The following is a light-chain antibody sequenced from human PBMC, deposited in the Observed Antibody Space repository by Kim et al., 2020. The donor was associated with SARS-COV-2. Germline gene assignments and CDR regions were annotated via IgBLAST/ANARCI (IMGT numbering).Light chain of an antibody. J-gene: IGLJ2*01. CDR2: RNN. CDR1: SSNIGTNY. Sequence: QLVLTQPPSASGTPGQRVTISCSGSSSNIGTNYVYWYQQLPGTAPKLLIYRNNQRPSGVPDRFSGSKSGTSASLAISGLRSEDEADYYCAAWDDSLSVLLFGGGTQLTVL. V-gene: IGLV1-47*01. CDR3: AAWDDSLSVLL.